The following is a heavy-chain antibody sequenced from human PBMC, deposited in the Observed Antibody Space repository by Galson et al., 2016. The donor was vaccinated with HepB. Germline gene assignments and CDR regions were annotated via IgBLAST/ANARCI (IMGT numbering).Heavy chain of an antibody. CDR2: ISYDGGKK. V-gene: IGHV3-30-3*01. CDR3: ARTGPDVTIFGVIVIPMNGGRYNYGMDV. D-gene: IGHD3-3*01. J-gene: IGHJ6*02. Sequence: WVRQAPGKGLEWVALISYDGGKKYYADSVKGRFTISRDNSKNTLYLQMNSLRAEDTALYYCARTGPDVTIFGVIVIPMNGGRYNYGMDVWGHGTTVTVSS.